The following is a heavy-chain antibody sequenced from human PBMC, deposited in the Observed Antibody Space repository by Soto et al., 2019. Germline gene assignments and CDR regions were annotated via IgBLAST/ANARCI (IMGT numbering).Heavy chain of an antibody. D-gene: IGHD6-19*01. CDR1: GFTFSSYA. CDR2: ISYDGSNK. Sequence: QVQLVESGGGVVQPGRSLRLSCAASGFTFSSYAMHWVRQAPGKGLEWVAVISYDGSNKYYADSVKGRFTISRDNSKNTLYLQMNSLRAEDTAVYYCARAGYSSGWYEDWYFALWGRGTLVTVSS. J-gene: IGHJ2*01. CDR3: ARAGYSSGWYEDWYFAL. V-gene: IGHV3-30-3*01.